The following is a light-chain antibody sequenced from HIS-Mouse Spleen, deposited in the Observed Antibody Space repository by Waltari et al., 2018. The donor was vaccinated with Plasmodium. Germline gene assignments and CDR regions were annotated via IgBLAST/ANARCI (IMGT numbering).Light chain of an antibody. Sequence: EIVMTQSPPTLSVSPGERATLSCRASQSVSSNLAWYQQKPGQAPRLLLYGASTRATGIPARFSGSGSGTEFTLTISSLQSEDFAVYYCQQYNNWSFTFGPGTKVDIK. J-gene: IGKJ3*01. V-gene: IGKV3-15*01. CDR3: QQYNNWSFT. CDR1: QSVSSN. CDR2: GAS.